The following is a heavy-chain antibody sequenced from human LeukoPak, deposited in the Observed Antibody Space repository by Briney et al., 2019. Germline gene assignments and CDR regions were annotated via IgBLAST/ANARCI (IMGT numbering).Heavy chain of an antibody. CDR2: IYYSGST. Sequence: SETLSLTCTVSGGSISSYYWSWIRQPPGKGLEWIGYIYYSGSTNYNPSPKSRVTISVDTSKNQFSLKLSSVTAADTAVYYCARGPGYSSGWPDYWGQGTLVTVSS. CDR1: GGSISSYY. V-gene: IGHV4-59*01. J-gene: IGHJ4*02. D-gene: IGHD6-19*01. CDR3: ARGPGYSSGWPDY.